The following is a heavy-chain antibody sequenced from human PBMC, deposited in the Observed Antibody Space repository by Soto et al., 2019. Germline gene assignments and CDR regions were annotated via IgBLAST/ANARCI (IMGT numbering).Heavy chain of an antibody. CDR2: INDRGSI. J-gene: IGHJ2*01. CDR1: GGSFSGYY. V-gene: IGHV4-34*01. Sequence: QVQLQQWGAGPLRPLETLSLTCGVSGGSFSGYYWAWIRQPPGKGLEWIGEINDRGSINYNPSLKSRVSISGDTSKNHYSLNLRSVTAADTAVYYCARESHDILTGPPWVWYFDLWGRGTLFTVSS. D-gene: IGHD3-9*01. CDR3: ARESHDILTGPPWVWYFDL.